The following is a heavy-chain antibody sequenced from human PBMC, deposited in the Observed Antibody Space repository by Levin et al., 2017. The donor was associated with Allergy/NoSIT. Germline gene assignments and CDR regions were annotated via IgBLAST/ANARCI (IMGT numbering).Heavy chain of an antibody. CDR3: ATTSTVTTYVN. D-gene: IGHD4-11*01. V-gene: IGHV4-61*01. Sequence: PSETLSLTCTVSGGSVSSGTYYWNWIRQPPGKGLEWIGYMSYTGTTIYNPSLKSRISISVDMSKNQFSLKLSSVTAADTAVYYCATTSTVTTYVNWGRGTLVTVSS. CDR2: MSYTGTT. CDR1: GGSVSSGTYY. J-gene: IGHJ1*01.